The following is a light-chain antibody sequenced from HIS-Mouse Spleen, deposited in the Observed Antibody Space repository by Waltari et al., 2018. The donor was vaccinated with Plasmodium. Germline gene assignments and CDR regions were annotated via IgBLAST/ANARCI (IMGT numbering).Light chain of an antibody. J-gene: IGLJ3*02. CDR3: YSTDSSGNHRV. Sequence: YELTPPPSVSVSPGQTARITCSGDALPRKYAYWYQQQSGQAPVLVIYEDSKRPSGIPERFSGSSSGTMATLTISGAQVEDEADYYCYSTDSSGNHRVFGGGTKLTVL. CDR1: ALPRKY. CDR2: EDS. V-gene: IGLV3-10*01.